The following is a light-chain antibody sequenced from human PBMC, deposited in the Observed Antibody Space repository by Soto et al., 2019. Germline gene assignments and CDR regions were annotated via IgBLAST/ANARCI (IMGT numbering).Light chain of an antibody. V-gene: IGKV3-11*01. CDR2: DVS. Sequence: EIVLTQSPATLSLSPGERATLSCRASQSVSSYLAWYQQKPGQAPRLLMYDVSNRATGIPASFSGSGSGTDFTLTITRIEPEDFGVYYCQQRSSWPWTFGQGTKLEIK. CDR3: QQRSSWPWT. J-gene: IGKJ1*01. CDR1: QSVSSY.